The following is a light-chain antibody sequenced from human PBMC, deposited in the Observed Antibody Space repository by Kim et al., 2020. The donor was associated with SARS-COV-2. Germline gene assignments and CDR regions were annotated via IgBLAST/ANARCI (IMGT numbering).Light chain of an antibody. CDR2: VGTVGIVG. Sequence: CTLGSGCRNYKVDGYQQGPGNGPRCVMRVGTVGIVGSEGDGIPDRFSVLGSGLNRYLTIKNIQEEDESDYHCGADHGSGSNFVVVFGGGTQLTVL. CDR1: SGCRNYK. CDR3: GADHGSGSNFVVV. J-gene: IGLJ2*01. V-gene: IGLV9-49*01.